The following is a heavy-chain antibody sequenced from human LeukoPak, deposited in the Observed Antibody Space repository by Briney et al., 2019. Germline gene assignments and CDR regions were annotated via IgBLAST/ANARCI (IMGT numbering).Heavy chain of an antibody. CDR3: ARAGYQLLLYDY. CDR2: ISAYNGNT. CDR1: GYTFTSYG. Sequence: ASLKVSCKASGYTFTSYGISWVRQAPGQGLEWMGWISAYNGNTNYAQKLQGRATMPTDTSTSTAYMELRSLRSDDTAVYYCARAGYQLLLYDYWGQGTLVTVSS. J-gene: IGHJ4*02. V-gene: IGHV1-18*01. D-gene: IGHD2-2*01.